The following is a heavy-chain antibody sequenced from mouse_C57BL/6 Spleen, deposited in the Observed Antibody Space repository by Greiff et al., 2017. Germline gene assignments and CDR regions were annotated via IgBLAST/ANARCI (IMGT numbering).Heavy chain of an antibody. CDR3: AKNFGNSWYFDV. CDR2: IWRGGST. D-gene: IGHD2-1*01. J-gene: IGHJ1*03. CDR1: GFSLTSYG. V-gene: IGHV2-5*01. Sequence: VQGVESGPGLVQPSQSLSITCTVSGFSLTSYGVHWVRQSPGKGLEWLGVIWRGGSTDYNAAFMSRLSITKDNSKSQVFFKMNSLQADDTAIYYCAKNFGNSWYFDVWGTGTTVTVSS.